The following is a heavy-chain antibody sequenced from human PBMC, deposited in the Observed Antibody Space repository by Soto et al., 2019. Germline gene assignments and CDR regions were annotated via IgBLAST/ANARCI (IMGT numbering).Heavy chain of an antibody. V-gene: IGHV1-3*01. CDR2: INAGNGNT. J-gene: IGHJ6*02. CDR1: GYTFTSYA. CDR3: ARVRAPGTTGHCMDV. D-gene: IGHD4-17*01. Sequence: QVQLVQSGAEVKKPGASVKVSCKASGYTFTSYAMHWVRQAPGQRLEWMGWINAGNGNTKYSQKFQGRVTITRDTSASTAYMELSSLRSEDTAVYYCARVRAPGTTGHCMDVLCQGPTVTVSS.